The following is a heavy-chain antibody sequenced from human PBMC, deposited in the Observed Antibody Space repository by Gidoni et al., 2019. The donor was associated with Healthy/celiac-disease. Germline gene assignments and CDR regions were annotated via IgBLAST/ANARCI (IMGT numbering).Heavy chain of an antibody. Sequence: EVQLVESGGGLVKPGGSLRLSCAASGFTFSNAWMSWVRQAPGKGLEWVGRIKSKTDGGTTDYAAPVKCRFTISRDDSKNTLYLQMNSLKTEDTAVYYCTTAPNIVVVPAALYWGQGTLVTVSS. CDR2: IKSKTDGGTT. CDR1: GFTFSNAW. CDR3: TTAPNIVVVPAALY. V-gene: IGHV3-15*01. J-gene: IGHJ4*02. D-gene: IGHD2-2*01.